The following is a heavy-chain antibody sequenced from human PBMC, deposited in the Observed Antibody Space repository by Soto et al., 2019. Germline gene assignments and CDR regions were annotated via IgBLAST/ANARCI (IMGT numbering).Heavy chain of an antibody. CDR3: AITGDAFDI. V-gene: IGHV4-39*01. D-gene: IGHD1-20*01. J-gene: IGHJ3*02. CDR2: IYYSGST. Sequence: SETLSLTCTVSGGSISSSSYYWGWIRQPPGKGLEWIGCIYYSGSTYYNPSLKSRVTISVDTSKNQFSLKLSSVTAADTAVYYCAITGDAFDIWGQGTMVTVSS. CDR1: GGSISSSSYY.